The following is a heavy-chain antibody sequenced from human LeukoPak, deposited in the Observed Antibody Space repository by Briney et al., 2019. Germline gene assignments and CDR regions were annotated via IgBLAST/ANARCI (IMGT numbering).Heavy chain of an antibody. D-gene: IGHD3-10*01. J-gene: IGHJ1*01. CDR2: IKRDGREK. CDR1: GFTYSDYW. V-gene: IGHV3-7*01. CDR3: ARGTTMVRSH. Sequence: GGSLRLSCTTSGFTYSDYWMSWVRQVPGKGLEWVANIKRDGREKYYMESVKGRFTISRDNAKNSLYLQMNSLRAEDTAVYYCARGTTMVRSHWGQGTLVTVSS.